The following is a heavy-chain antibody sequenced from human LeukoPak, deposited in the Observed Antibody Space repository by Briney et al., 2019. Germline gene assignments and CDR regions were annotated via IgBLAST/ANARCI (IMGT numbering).Heavy chain of an antibody. V-gene: IGHV4-31*03. Sequence: SETLSLTCTVSGGSISSGGYYWSWIRQHPGRGLEWIGYIYYSGSTYYNPSLKSRVTISVDTSKNQFSLKLSSVTAADTAVYYCARGIAAAADYWGQGTLVTVSS. J-gene: IGHJ4*02. D-gene: IGHD6-13*01. CDR3: ARGIAAAADY. CDR1: GGSISSGGYY. CDR2: IYYSGST.